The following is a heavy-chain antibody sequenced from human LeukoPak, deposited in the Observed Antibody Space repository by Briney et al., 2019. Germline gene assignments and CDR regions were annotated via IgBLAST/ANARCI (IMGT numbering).Heavy chain of an antibody. V-gene: IGHV3-30*02. Sequence: GGSLRLSCAASGFTFSSYGMHWVRQAPGKGLEWVAFIRYDGSNKYYADSVKGRFTISRDNSKNTLYLQMNSLRAEDTAVYYCAKYGSGSHHRGIDYWGQGTLVTVSS. J-gene: IGHJ4*02. D-gene: IGHD3-10*01. CDR2: IRYDGSNK. CDR1: GFTFSSYG. CDR3: AKYGSGSHHRGIDY.